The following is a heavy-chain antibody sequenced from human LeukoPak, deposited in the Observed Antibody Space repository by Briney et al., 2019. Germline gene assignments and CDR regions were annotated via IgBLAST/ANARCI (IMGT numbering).Heavy chain of an antibody. Sequence: GGSLRLSCAASGFTFSSYGMHWVRQAPGKGLEWVAVISYDGSNKYYADSVKGRFTISRDNSKNTLYLQMNSLRAEDTAVYYCAEDEEYSSSWTHLDYWGQGTLVTVSS. CDR1: GFTFSSYG. CDR3: AEDEEYSSSWTHLDY. J-gene: IGHJ4*02. V-gene: IGHV3-30*18. CDR2: ISYDGSNK. D-gene: IGHD6-13*01.